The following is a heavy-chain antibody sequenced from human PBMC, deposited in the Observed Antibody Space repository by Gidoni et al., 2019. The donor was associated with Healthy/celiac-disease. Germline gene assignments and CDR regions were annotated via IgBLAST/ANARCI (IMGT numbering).Heavy chain of an antibody. CDR3: ARSSYSDYYYGMDV. CDR2: IFSNDEK. Sequence: QVTLKESGPVLVKPTETLTLTCTVSGFSLSNARMGVSWIRQPPGKALEWLAHIFSNDEKSYSTSLKSRLTISKDTSKSQVVLTMTNMDPVDTAKYYCARSSYSDYYYGMDVWGQGTTVTVSS. J-gene: IGHJ6*02. CDR1: GFSLSNARMG. D-gene: IGHD2-15*01. V-gene: IGHV2-26*01.